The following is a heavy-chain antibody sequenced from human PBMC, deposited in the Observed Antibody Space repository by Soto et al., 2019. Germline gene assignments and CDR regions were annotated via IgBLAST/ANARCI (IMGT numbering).Heavy chain of an antibody. J-gene: IGHJ6*02. CDR1: GFTFSSCA. V-gene: IGHV3-23*01. CDR2: IIDSGGST. CDR3: AKGRSYYYYYGVDV. Sequence: PGGSLRLSCAASGFTFSSCAMGWVRQAPGKGLEWVSDIIDSGGSTYADSVKGRFTISRDNSKSTLYLQMNSLRAEDTALYYCAKGRSYYYYYGVDVWGQGTTVTVSS.